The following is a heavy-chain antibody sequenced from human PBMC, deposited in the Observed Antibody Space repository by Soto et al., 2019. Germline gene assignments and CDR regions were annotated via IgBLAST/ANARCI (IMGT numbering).Heavy chain of an antibody. CDR1: GGNFSSYA. J-gene: IGHJ6*02. CDR2: ISPIFGTA. V-gene: IGHV1-69*12. CDR3: ARSYFRVTTSYGMDV. D-gene: IGHD4-17*01. Sequence: QVPLLQSGAEVKKPGSSVTVSCKASGGNFSSYAISWVRQAPGQGLAWMGGISPIFGTANYAQKFQGRVTITADESTSTAYIELSSLRTEDTAVYYCARSYFRVTTSYGMDVWGQGTTVTVSS.